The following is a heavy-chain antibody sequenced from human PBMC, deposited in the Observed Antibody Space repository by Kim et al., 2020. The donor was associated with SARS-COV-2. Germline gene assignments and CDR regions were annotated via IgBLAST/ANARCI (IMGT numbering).Heavy chain of an antibody. Sequence: SETLSLTCTVSAGSISSYYWSWIRQPPGKGLEWIGYIYYSGSTNYNPSLKSRVTISVDTSKNQFSLKLSSVTAADTAVYYCARDLLDVWGQGTTVTVSS. CDR2: IYYSGST. V-gene: IGHV4-59*13. CDR3: ARDLLDV. J-gene: IGHJ6*02. CDR1: AGSISSYY.